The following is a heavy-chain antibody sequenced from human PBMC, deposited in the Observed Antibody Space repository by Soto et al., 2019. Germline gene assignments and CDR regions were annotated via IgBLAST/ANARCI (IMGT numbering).Heavy chain of an antibody. CDR1: GYTFTGYY. D-gene: IGHD2-2*01. J-gene: IGHJ3*02. CDR2: INPNSGGT. V-gene: IGHV1-2*04. Sequence: ASVKVSCKASGYTFTGYYMHWVRQAPGQGLEWMGWINPNSGGTNYAQKFQGWVTMTRDTSISTAYMELSRLRSDDTAVYYCAKDPNLRLDTSHCCPDAFEIWGQGTMVTVSS. CDR3: AKDPNLRLDTSHCCPDAFEI.